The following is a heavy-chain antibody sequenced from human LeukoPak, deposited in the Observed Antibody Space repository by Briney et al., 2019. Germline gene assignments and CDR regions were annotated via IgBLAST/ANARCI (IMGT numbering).Heavy chain of an antibody. V-gene: IGHV4-38-2*02. CDR3: ARNIAVAGRGDYMDV. Sequence: PSETPSLTCTVSGYSINSGFYWGWLRQPPGKGLEWIGNIYHSATTHYNSSLKSRVTISVDTSKNQLSLKLSSVTAADTAVYYCARNIAVAGRGDYMDVWGKGTTVTISS. CDR1: GYSINSGFY. D-gene: IGHD6-19*01. CDR2: IYHSATT. J-gene: IGHJ6*03.